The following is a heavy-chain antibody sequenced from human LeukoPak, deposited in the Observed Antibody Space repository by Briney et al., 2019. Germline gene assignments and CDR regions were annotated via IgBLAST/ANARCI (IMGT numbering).Heavy chain of an antibody. V-gene: IGHV3-9*01. Sequence: GGSLRLSCAASGFTFDDYAMHWVRQAPGKGLEWVSGISWNSGSIGYADSVKGRFTISRDNVNNSLYLHMNSLRAEDTAVYYCAVTYSLITLTYWGQGTLVTVSS. CDR3: AVTYSLITLTY. J-gene: IGHJ4*02. CDR2: ISWNSGSI. CDR1: GFTFDDYA. D-gene: IGHD3-16*01.